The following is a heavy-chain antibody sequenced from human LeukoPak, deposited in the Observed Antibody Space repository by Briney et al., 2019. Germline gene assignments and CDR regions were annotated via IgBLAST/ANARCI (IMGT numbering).Heavy chain of an antibody. CDR3: ARWYPLDY. Sequence: SETLSLTCTVSGGSISSSSYYWGWIRQPPGKGLEWIGSIYYSGSTYYNPSLKSRVTISVDTSKNQFSLKLSSVTAADTAVYYCARWYPLDYWGQATLVTVSS. V-gene: IGHV4-39*01. CDR1: GGSISSSSYY. J-gene: IGHJ4*02. CDR2: IYYSGST. D-gene: IGHD4-23*01.